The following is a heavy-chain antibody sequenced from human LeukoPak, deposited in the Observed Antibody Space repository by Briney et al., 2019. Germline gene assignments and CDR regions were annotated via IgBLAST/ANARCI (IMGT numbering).Heavy chain of an antibody. CDR2: ISGSGGST. J-gene: IGHJ5*02. D-gene: IGHD2-8*02. V-gene: IGHV3-23*01. CDR3: AKGVSSVVYALNWFDP. CDR1: GFTFSSYA. Sequence: GGSLRLSCAASGFTFSSYAMTWVRQAPGMGLEWVSVISGSGGSTYYADSVKGRFTISRDNSKNTLFLQMNSLRAEDTAVYYCAKGVSSVVYALNWFDPWGQGTLVTVSS.